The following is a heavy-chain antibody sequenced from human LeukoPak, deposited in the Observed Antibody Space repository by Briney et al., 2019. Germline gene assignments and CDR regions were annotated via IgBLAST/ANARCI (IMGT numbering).Heavy chain of an antibody. D-gene: IGHD6-13*01. J-gene: IGHJ5*02. V-gene: IGHV4-34*01. CDR2: INPTRAT. CDR3: ARGRKVYCSSVSCPGWLDP. Sequence: SESLSVTSDVSGESFSEYYRTWVCPSPGKGREWRGEINPTRATNYQSSLKRRVTMSVDTSKKQFSLKMTSATAADTAIYFCARGRKVYCSSVSCPGWLDPWSQGTLVTVSS. CDR1: GESFSEYY.